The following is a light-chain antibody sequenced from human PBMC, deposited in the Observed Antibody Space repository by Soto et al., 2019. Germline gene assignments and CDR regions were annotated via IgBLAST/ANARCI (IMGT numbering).Light chain of an antibody. CDR2: GAS. CDR1: PSVSST. V-gene: IGKV3-15*01. Sequence: EIVMTQSPATLSMSPGERATLSCRASPSVSSTLVWYHQRPGQAPRLVIYGASTRATGLPARFSGSGSGTEYSRTINSLQSEDFAVDYGQQFNVWPWTCRHGTMVEIK. CDR3: QQFNVWPWT. J-gene: IGKJ1*01.